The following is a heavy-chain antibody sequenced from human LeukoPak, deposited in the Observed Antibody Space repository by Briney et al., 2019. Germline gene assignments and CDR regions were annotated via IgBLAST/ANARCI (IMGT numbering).Heavy chain of an antibody. CDR1: GYSISSGYY. J-gene: IGHJ6*03. D-gene: IGHD1-26*01. CDR2: IYHSGST. Sequence: SETLSLTCTVSGYSISSGYYWGWIRQPPGKGLEGIGSIYHSGSTYYNPSLKSRVTISVDTSKNQFSLKLSSVTAADTAVYYCARVASWELLPYYYYYYMDVWGKGTTVTVSS. CDR3: ARVASWELLPYYYYYYMDV. V-gene: IGHV4-38-2*02.